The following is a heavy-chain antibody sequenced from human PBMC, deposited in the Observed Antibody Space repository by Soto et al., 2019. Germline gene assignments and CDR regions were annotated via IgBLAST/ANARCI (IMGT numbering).Heavy chain of an antibody. V-gene: IGHV3-30*18. CDR3: AKDSRLLWFGETTGDAFDI. Sequence: SLRLSCAASGFTFSSYGMHWVRQAPGKGLEWVAVISYDGSNKYYADSVKGRCTISRDNSKNTLYLQMNSLRAEDTAVYYCAKDSRLLWFGETTGDAFDIWGQGTMVTVSS. D-gene: IGHD3-10*01. CDR1: GFTFSSYG. CDR2: ISYDGSNK. J-gene: IGHJ3*02.